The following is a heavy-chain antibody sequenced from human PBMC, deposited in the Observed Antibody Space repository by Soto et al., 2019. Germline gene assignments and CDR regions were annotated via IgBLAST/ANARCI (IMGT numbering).Heavy chain of an antibody. CDR1: GYPFIKYG. Sequence: QLQLVQSAAEVKKPGASVRVSCKAYGYPFIKYGVSWIRQAPEQGLEWMGWSKVDSGYTNYAQKFQGRVTMTADTSSDTAFMELRSLRLDATAVFFCATSYDTGFDPWGQGTLVSVPS. D-gene: IGHD3-9*01. CDR3: ATSYDTGFDP. CDR2: SKVDSGYT. V-gene: IGHV1-18*04. J-gene: IGHJ5*02.